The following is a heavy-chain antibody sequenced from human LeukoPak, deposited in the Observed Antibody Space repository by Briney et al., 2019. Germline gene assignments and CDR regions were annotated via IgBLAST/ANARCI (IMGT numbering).Heavy chain of an antibody. Sequence: QPGRSLRLSCAASGFTFRSYDMHWVRQAPGKGLVWVAVVWYDESNKYYVDSVKGRFTISRDNSKNTLYLQMNSLRVEDTALYYCAREDSSGAFDIWGQGTMVTVSS. D-gene: IGHD3-22*01. J-gene: IGHJ3*02. CDR3: AREDSSGAFDI. CDR2: VWYDESNK. V-gene: IGHV3-33*01. CDR1: GFTFRSYD.